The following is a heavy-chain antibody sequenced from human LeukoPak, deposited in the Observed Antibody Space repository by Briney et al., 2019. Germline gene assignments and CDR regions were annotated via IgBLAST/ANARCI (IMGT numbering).Heavy chain of an antibody. CDR2: ISGSGGST. J-gene: IGHJ4*02. CDR1: GFTFSSYA. CDR3: AKDPRRRSYYYDSSGYYYEGY. Sequence: GGSLRLSCAASGFTFSSYAMSWVRQAPGKGLEWVSAISGSGGSTYYADSVKGRFTISRDNSKNTLYLQMNSLRAEDTAVYYCAKDPRRRSYYYDSSGYYYEGYWGQGTLVTVSS. D-gene: IGHD3-22*01. V-gene: IGHV3-23*01.